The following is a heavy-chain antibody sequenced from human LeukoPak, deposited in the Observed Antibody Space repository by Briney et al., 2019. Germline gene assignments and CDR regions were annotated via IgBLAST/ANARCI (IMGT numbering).Heavy chain of an antibody. CDR1: GFTFSSYS. D-gene: IGHD2-2*01. CDR2: IYRGGST. Sequence: GGSLRLSCAASGFTFSSYSMNWVRQAPGKWLEWVSVIYRGGSTYYADSVKGRFTISRDNSKNTLYLQMNSLRAEDTAVYYCAGSSSPPTFDYWGQGTLVTVSS. CDR3: AGSSSPPTFDY. V-gene: IGHV3-66*01. J-gene: IGHJ4*02.